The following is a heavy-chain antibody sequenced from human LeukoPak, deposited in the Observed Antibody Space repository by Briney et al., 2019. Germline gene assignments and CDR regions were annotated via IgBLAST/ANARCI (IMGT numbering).Heavy chain of an antibody. J-gene: IGHJ6*02. CDR1: GFTVSSNY. V-gene: IGHV3-23*01. CDR2: ISGSGGST. D-gene: IGHD4-17*01. Sequence: GGSLRLSCAASGFTVSSNYMSWVRHTPGKGLEWVSAISGSGGSTYYADSVKGRFTISRDHSQNTLYLQMNSLRAEDTAVYYCAKDNYGDYVYYYYGMDVWGQGTTVTVSS. CDR3: AKDNYGDYVYYYYGMDV.